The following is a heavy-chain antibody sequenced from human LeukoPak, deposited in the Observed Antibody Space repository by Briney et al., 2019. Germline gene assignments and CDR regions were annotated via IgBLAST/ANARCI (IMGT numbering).Heavy chain of an antibody. CDR2: IYYSGST. J-gene: IGHJ4*02. CDR3: ASSHYYDSSGYYRH. V-gene: IGHV4-59*08. D-gene: IGHD3-22*01. Sequence: PSETLSLTCTVSGGSISSYYWRWIRQPPGKGLEWIGYIYYSGSTNYNPSLKSRVTISVDTSKNQFSLKLSSVTAADTAVYYCASSHYYDSSGYYRHWGQGTLVTVSS. CDR1: GGSISSYY.